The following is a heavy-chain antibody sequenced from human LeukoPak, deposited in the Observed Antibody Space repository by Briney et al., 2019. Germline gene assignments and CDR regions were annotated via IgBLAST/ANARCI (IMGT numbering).Heavy chain of an antibody. V-gene: IGHV3-23*01. D-gene: IGHD3-22*01. CDR3: AKDGRLNYDSSGYSDY. CDR2: ISGSGTGT. Sequence: GGSLRLSCAASGFTFMNYAIKWVRQAPGKGLEWVSAISGSGTGTYYADSVKGRFTISRDNSKNTVYLQMHSLSAGDTARYYCAKDGRLNYDSSGYSDYWGQGTLVTVSS. J-gene: IGHJ4*02. CDR1: GFTFMNYA.